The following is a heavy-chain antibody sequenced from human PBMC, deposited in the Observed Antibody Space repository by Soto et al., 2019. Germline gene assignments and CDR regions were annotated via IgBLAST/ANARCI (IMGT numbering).Heavy chain of an antibody. CDR3: AKDAGRITMIVVVITTPYWYFDL. Sequence: GGSLRLSCAASGFTFSSYAMSWVRQAPGKGLEWVSAISGSGGSTYYADSVKGRFTISRDNSKNTLYLQMNSLRAEDTAVYYCAKDAGRITMIVVVITTPYWYFDLWGRGTLVTVSS. V-gene: IGHV3-23*01. D-gene: IGHD3-22*01. CDR1: GFTFSSYA. CDR2: ISGSGGST. J-gene: IGHJ2*01.